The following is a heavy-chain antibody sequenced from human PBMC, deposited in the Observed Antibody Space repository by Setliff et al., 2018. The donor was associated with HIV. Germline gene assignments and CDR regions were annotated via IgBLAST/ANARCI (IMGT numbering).Heavy chain of an antibody. V-gene: IGHV2-70*11. CDR2: IHWDDDK. Sequence: SGPTLVNPTQTLTLTCTFSGFSLSTSGMCVSWIRQPPGKALEWLARIHWDDDKYYSSSLKTRLTISKDTSKNQVVLTLTNLDPVDTATYYCARSPGYYWSLDYWGQGTLVTVSS. CDR3: ARSPGYYWSLDY. D-gene: IGHD1-1*01. CDR1: GFSLSTSGMC. J-gene: IGHJ4*02.